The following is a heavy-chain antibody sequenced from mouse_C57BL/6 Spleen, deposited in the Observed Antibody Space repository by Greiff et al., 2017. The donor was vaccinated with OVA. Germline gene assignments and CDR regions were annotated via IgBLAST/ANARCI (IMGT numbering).Heavy chain of an antibody. J-gene: IGHJ2*01. CDR2: IDPETGGT. CDR1: GYTFTDYE. D-gene: IGHD1-1*01. Sequence: VQLQQSGAELVRPGASVTLSCKASGYTFTDYEMHWVKQTPVHGLEWIGAIDPETGGTAYNQKFKGKAILTADKSSSTAYMELRSLTSEDSAVYYCTKSITTVVGGGYFDYWGQGTTLTVSS. CDR3: TKSITTVVGGGYFDY. V-gene: IGHV1-15*01.